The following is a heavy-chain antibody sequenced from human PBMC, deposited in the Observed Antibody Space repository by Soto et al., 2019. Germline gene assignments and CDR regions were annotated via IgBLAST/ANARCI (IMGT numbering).Heavy chain of an antibody. CDR2: IIPIFGTA. D-gene: IGHD5-12*01. Sequence: GASVKVCFKASGGPFSSYAISLVRQAPGQGLEWMGGIIPIFGTANYAQKFQGRVTITADESTSTAYMELSSLRSEDTAVYYCAEHRYSGYEVWGQGTMVTVSS. J-gene: IGHJ4*02. CDR3: AEHRYSGYEV. V-gene: IGHV1-69*13. CDR1: GGPFSSYA.